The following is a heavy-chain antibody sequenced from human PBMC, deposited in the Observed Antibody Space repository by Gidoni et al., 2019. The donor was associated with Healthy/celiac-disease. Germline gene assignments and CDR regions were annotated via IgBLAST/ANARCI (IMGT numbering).Heavy chain of an antibody. J-gene: IGHJ4*02. CDR2: ISSSSSYI. CDR3: ARDNTGEAFDY. V-gene: IGHV3-21*01. Sequence: EVQLVESGGGLVTPGGSLRLSCAAFRFTFSRYRMNWVRQAPGKGLGWVSSISSSSSYIYYADSVKGRFTISRDNAKNSLYLQMNSLRAEDTAVYYCARDNTGEAFDYWGQGTLVTVSS. D-gene: IGHD5-18*01. CDR1: RFTFSRYR.